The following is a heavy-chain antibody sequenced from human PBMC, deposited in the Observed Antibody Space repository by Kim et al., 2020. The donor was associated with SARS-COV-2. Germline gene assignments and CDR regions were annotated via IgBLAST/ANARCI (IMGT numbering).Heavy chain of an antibody. D-gene: IGHD4-17*01. J-gene: IGHJ3*02. Sequence: GGSLRLSCAASGFTFSDHYMDWVRQAPGKGLEWVGRTRNKANSYTTEYAASVNGRFTISRDDSKNSLYLQMNSLKTEDTAVYYCAGLRRRPAAFDIWGQGTMVTVSS. CDR1: GFTFSDHY. CDR3: AGLRRRPAAFDI. CDR2: TRNKANSYTT. V-gene: IGHV3-72*01.